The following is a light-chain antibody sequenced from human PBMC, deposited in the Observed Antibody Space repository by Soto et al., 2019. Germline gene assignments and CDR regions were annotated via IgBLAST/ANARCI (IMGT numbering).Light chain of an antibody. CDR1: QSSSSY. CDR2: AAS. J-gene: IGKJ4*01. CDR3: QQSYSTPPLT. V-gene: IGKV1-39*01. Sequence: DIQMTQSPSSLSASVGDRVTITCRASQSSSSYLNWYQQKPGTAPKLLIYAASSLQSGVPSRFSGSGSGTDFTLTISSLQPEDFATYYCQQSYSTPPLTFGGGTKVEIK.